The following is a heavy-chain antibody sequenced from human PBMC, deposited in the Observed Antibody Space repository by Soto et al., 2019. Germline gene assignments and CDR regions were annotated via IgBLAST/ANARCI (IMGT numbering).Heavy chain of an antibody. Sequence: GGSLRLSCVASGFTFSSDWMRWVRQAPGKVLVWVAHIKSVGSDTKHADSVKGRFTISRDNAKNTVYLQMNSLRAEDTAVNYCARGASFNYGGIRGFDCWGQGTLVTVSS. CDR3: ARGASFNYGGIRGFDC. D-gene: IGHD4-17*01. J-gene: IGHJ4*02. CDR2: IKSVGSDT. CDR1: GFTFSSDW. V-gene: IGHV3-74*03.